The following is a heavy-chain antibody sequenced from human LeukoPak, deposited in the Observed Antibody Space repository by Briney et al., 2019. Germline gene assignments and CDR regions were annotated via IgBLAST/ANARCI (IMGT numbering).Heavy chain of an antibody. Sequence: SVKVSCKASGGTFSSYAISWVRQAPGPGLEWMGRIIPILGIANYAQKFQGRVTITADKSTSTAYMELSSLRSEDTAVYYCARRPCSGGSCYYDYWGQGTLVTVSS. V-gene: IGHV1-69*04. J-gene: IGHJ4*02. CDR2: IIPILGIA. CDR3: ARRPCSGGSCYYDY. CDR1: GGTFSSYA. D-gene: IGHD2-15*01.